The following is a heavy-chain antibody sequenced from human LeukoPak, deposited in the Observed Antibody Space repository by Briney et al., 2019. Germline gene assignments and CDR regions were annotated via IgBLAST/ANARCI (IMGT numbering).Heavy chain of an antibody. V-gene: IGHV3-30*18. CDR1: KFTFSNYG. D-gene: IGHD3-10*01. Sequence: PGGSLRLPCTASKFTFSNYGMQWVRQAPGKGLEWVAVISSDGGTKYYADSVKGRFTLSRDNSRNTLDLQMNSLGPEDTAVYYCAKEYDSGGYGAYFDYWGQGTLVTVSS. J-gene: IGHJ4*02. CDR3: AKEYDSGGYGAYFDY. CDR2: ISSDGGTK.